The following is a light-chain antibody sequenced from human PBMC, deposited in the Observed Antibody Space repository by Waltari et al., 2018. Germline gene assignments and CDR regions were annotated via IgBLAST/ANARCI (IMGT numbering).Light chain of an antibody. CDR1: HSNIGSNT. J-gene: IGLJ3*02. CDR3: AAWDESLKGWV. CDR2: GND. V-gene: IGLV1-44*01. Sequence: QSVLTQPPSLSGTPGQRVTISCSGSHSNIGSNTLDWYQVLPGTAPKLLIHGNDQRPSGVPDRFSGSKFGASGSLAISGLQPEDESEYYCAAWDESLKGWVFGGGTRLTVL.